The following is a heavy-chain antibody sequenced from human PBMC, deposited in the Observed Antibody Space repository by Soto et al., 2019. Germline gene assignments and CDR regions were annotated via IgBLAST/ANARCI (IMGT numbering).Heavy chain of an antibody. V-gene: IGHV5-10-1*01. J-gene: IGHJ6*02. D-gene: IGHD2-2*01. CDR3: ASPIVVVPASHYGMDV. CDR1: GYSFTSYW. Sequence: GESLKISCKGSGYSFTSYWLSWVRQMPGKCQEWMGRIDPSDSYTDYSPSFQGHVTISADKSISTAYLHWSSLKASYTAMYYCASPIVVVPASHYGMDVSGQGTTVTVSS. CDR2: IDPSDSYT.